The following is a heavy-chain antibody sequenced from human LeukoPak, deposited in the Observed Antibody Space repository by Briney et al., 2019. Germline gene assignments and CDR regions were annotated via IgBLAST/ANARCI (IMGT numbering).Heavy chain of an antibody. J-gene: IGHJ4*02. CDR1: GGSISSDY. Sequence: SETLSLTCTVSGGSISSDYWSWIRQPPGKGLEWIGYIYYRGSTNYNPSLKSRVTISVDTSKNQFFLKLSSVTAADTAVYYCARLSGYSSGHYYSDYWGQGTLVTVSS. CDR3: ARLSGYSSGHYYSDY. CDR2: IYYRGST. D-gene: IGHD3-22*01. V-gene: IGHV4-59*01.